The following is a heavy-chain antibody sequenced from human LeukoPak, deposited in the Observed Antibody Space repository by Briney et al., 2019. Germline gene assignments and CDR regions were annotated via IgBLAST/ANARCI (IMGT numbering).Heavy chain of an antibody. CDR3: ARLPGIAAPAEYFQH. Sequence: PSETLSLTCTVSGGSISSSSYYWGWIRQPPGKGLEWIGSIYYSGSTYYNPSLKSRVTISVDTSKNQFSLKLSSVTAADTAVYYCARLPGIAAPAEYFQHWGQGTLVTVSS. V-gene: IGHV4-39*07. D-gene: IGHD6-13*01. CDR1: GGSISSSSYY. J-gene: IGHJ1*01. CDR2: IYYSGST.